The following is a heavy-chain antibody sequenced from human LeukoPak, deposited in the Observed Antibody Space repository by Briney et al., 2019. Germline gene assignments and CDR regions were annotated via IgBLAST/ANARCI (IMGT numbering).Heavy chain of an antibody. CDR1: GYTFTSYH. V-gene: IGHV1-46*01. CDR2: IKPSGGIT. J-gene: IGHJ4*02. CDR3: ANHVTYAYSKIPN. Sequence: ASVKVSCKASGYTFTSYHMHWVRQAPGQGLEWMGMIKPSGGITTYAQKFQGRVTMTRDMSTSTVYMELSSLTSEDAAVYYCANHVTYAYSKIPNWGQGTLVTVSS. D-gene: IGHD3-16*01.